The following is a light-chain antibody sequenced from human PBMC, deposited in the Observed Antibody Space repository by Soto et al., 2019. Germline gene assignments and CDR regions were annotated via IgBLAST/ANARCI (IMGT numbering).Light chain of an antibody. CDR2: DVS. V-gene: IGLV2-14*03. CDR3: SSYRSSSTLV. J-gene: IGLJ2*01. Sequence: QSALTQPASVSGSPGQSITISCTGTSSDVGAYVSWYQQHPGKAPKLMIYDVSNRPSGVSNRFSGSKSDNTASLTISGLQADAEADYYCSSYRSSSTLVFGGGTKVTVL. CDR1: SSDVGAY.